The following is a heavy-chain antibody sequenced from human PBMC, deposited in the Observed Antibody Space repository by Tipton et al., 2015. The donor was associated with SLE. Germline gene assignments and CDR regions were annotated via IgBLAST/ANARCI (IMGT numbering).Heavy chain of an antibody. CDR2: IYYIGNT. V-gene: IGHV4-59*01. J-gene: IGHJ5*02. CDR3: ARQLADYYGPGGKTWFDP. D-gene: IGHD3-10*01. Sequence: GLVKPSETLSLTCTVTGGSISSYYWSWIRQSPGKGLEWIGDIYYIGNTNYNPSLKSRVTISVDTSKNQFSLKLTSVTAADTAVYYCARQLADYYGPGGKTWFDPWGQGSLVTVSS. CDR1: GGSISSYY.